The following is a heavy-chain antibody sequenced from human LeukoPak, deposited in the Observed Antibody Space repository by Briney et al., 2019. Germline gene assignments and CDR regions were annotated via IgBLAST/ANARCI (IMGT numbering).Heavy chain of an antibody. D-gene: IGHD5-12*01. J-gene: IGHJ3*02. V-gene: IGHV3-21*01. CDR3: ARGIEGLDAFDI. Sequence: GGSLRLSCAASGFTFSSYSMNWIRQAPGKGLEWVSSISSSTSYIYYADSVKGRFTISKDNAKNSLYLQMNSLRAEDTAVYYCARGIEGLDAFDIWGQGTMVTVSS. CDR2: ISSSTSYI. CDR1: GFTFSSYS.